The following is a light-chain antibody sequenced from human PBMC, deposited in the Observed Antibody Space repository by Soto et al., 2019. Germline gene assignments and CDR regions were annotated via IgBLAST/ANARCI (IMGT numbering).Light chain of an antibody. CDR2: YDN. Sequence: QSVLTQPPSASGTPGQRVTISCSGSNSNIGSNTVNWYQQHPGTDPKLLIYYDNLRPSGVPDRISGSKSGTSASLAISGLQSDDEADYYCAAWDDSLNGRVFGTGTKLTVL. J-gene: IGLJ1*01. CDR1: NSNIGSNT. V-gene: IGLV1-44*01. CDR3: AAWDDSLNGRV.